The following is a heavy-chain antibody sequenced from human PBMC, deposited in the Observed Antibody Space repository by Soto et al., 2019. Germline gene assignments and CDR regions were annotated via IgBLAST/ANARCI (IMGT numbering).Heavy chain of an antibody. CDR2: IYYSGST. Sequence: QVQLQESGPGLVKPSETLSLTCTVSGGSISSYYWSWIRQPPGKGLEWIGYIYYSGSTNYNPSLKSRVTISVDTSKNQFSLKLSSVTAADTAVYYCARHVSIFGVVNPLVHFDYWGQGTLVTVSS. D-gene: IGHD3-3*01. V-gene: IGHV4-59*08. CDR1: GGSISSYY. CDR3: ARHVSIFGVVNPLVHFDY. J-gene: IGHJ4*02.